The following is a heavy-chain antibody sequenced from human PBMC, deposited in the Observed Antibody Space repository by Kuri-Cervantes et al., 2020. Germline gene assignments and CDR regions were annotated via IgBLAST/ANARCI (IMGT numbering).Heavy chain of an antibody. V-gene: IGHV1-8*01. Sequence: ASVKVSCKASGYTFTSYDINWVRQATGQGLEWMGWMNPNSGNTGYAQKFQGRVTMTRNTSISTAYMELNSLRSEDTAVYYCVRGGRGFSSSWYDYWGRGTLVTVSS. CDR1: GYTFTSYD. CDR3: VRGGRGFSSSWYDY. J-gene: IGHJ4*02. D-gene: IGHD6-13*01. CDR2: MNPNSGNT.